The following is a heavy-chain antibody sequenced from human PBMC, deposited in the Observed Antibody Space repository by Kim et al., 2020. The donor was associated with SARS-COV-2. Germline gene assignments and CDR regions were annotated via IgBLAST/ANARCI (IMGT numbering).Heavy chain of an antibody. V-gene: IGHV4-4*02. Sequence: SETLSLTCAVSGGSISSSNWWSWVRQPPGKGLAWIEEIYDSWSNNYNPSLKSRVTISVDESKNQFTLKRSSVTAAETAVYYRARKRKAATATGWFDPWGQGTPVTVSS. D-gene: IGHD1-26*01. CDR2: IYDSWSN. CDR1: GGSISSSNW. CDR3: ARKRKAATATGWFDP. J-gene: IGHJ5*02.